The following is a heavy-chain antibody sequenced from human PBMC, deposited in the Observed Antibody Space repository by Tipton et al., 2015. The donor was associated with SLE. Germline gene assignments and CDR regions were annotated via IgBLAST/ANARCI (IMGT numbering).Heavy chain of an antibody. CDR3: AGGRGSNSHYCYGLDD. D-gene: IGHD4-23*01. Sequence: LRLSCAVSGYSISSGYYWGWIRPPPGKGLEWSGRIYYSGSTYYKPPLKSRVTISVDTSKRQFSLQMGALTAADTAVYYCAGGRGSNSHYCYGLDDWGQGTTVTVSS. J-gene: IGHJ6*02. CDR2: IYYSGST. CDR1: GYSISSGYY. V-gene: IGHV4-38-2*01.